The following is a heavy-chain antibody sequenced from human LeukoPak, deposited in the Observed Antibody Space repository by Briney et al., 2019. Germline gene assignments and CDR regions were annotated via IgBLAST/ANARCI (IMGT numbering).Heavy chain of an antibody. J-gene: IGHJ4*02. V-gene: IGHV3-48*04. D-gene: IGHD4-23*01. CDR2: ISSSSSTI. Sequence: GGSLRLSCAASGFTFSSYSMNWVRQAPGKGLEWVSYISSSSSTIYYADSVKGRFTISRDNAKNSLYLQMNSLRAEDTAVYYCARDREDDYGGNSVLHFNYWGQGTLVTVSS. CDR3: ARDREDDYGGNSVLHFNY. CDR1: GFTFSSYS.